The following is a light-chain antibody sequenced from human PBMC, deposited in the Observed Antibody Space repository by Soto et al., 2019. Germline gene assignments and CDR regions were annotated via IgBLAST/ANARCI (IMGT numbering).Light chain of an antibody. CDR2: EVS. J-gene: IGLJ1*01. CDR1: SSDVGGYNY. CDR3: SSYTITSTYV. Sequence: QSVVTQPASVSGSPGQSITISCTGTSSDVGGYNYVSRYQQHPGKVPKLMIYEVSDRPSGVSNRFSGSKSGNTASLTISGLQAEDEADYYCSSYTITSTYVFGTGTKVTVL. V-gene: IGLV2-14*01.